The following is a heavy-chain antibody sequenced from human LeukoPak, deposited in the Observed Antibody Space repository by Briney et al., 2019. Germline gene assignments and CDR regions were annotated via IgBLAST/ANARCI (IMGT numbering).Heavy chain of an antibody. D-gene: IGHD1-26*01. CDR2: INSDGSST. CDR1: GFTFSSYW. J-gene: IGHJ4*02. CDR3: ARDSIVGATPFDY. Sequence: PGGSLRLSCAASGFTFSSYWMHWVRQAPGKWLVWVSRINSDGSSTSYADSVKGRFTISRDNAKNTLYLQMNSLRAEDTAVYYCARDSIVGATPFDYWGQGTLVTVSS. V-gene: IGHV3-74*01.